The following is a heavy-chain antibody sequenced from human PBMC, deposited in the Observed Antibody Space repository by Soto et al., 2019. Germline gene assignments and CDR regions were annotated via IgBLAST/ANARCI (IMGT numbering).Heavy chain of an antibody. J-gene: IGHJ5*02. Sequence: GESLQISCKGSGYSFTSYWIGWVRQMPGKGLEWMGIIYPGDSDTRYSPSFQGQVTISADKSISTAYLQWSSLKASDTAMYYCARTGEESDDLTKWFDPGGPGTRVTFXS. CDR3: ARTGEESDDLTKWFDP. V-gene: IGHV5-51*01. CDR2: IYPGDSDT. D-gene: IGHD3-16*01. CDR1: GYSFTSYW.